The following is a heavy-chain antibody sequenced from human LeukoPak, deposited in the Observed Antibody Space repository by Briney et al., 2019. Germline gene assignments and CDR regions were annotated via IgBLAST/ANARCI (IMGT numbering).Heavy chain of an antibody. CDR3: AIRGSPNAFDM. J-gene: IGHJ3*02. CDR2: IGSGGTT. V-gene: IGHV3-23*01. CDR1: GFTFSTYP. Sequence: GGSLRLSCAASGFTFSTYPMSWVRQAPGKGLEWVSAIGSGGTTYYSDSVKGRFTISRDNSKNTLYLQMNGLSTEDTAVYYCAIRGSPNAFDMWGQGTMVTVSS. D-gene: IGHD1-26*01.